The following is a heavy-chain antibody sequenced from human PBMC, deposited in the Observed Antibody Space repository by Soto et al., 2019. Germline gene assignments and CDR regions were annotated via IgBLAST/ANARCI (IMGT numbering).Heavy chain of an antibody. J-gene: IGHJ6*02. CDR2: IYYRSKWFH. CDR1: GDSVSSNGAC. V-gene: IGHV6-1*01. CDR3: ARVHCSAGTCLDGLDF. D-gene: IGHD2-15*01. Sequence: QVQLQQSGPGLVKPSQTLSLTCVISGDSVSSNGACWNWIRQSPSRGLQWLGRIYYRSKWFHDYAASVESRMAINPDTSRNQFSLQLNYVTPEDTAVYYCARVHCSAGTCLDGLDFCGQGTTVTVSS.